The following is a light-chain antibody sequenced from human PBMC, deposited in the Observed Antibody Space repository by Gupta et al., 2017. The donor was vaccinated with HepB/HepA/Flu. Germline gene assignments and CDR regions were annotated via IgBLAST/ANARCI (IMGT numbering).Light chain of an antibody. CDR3: QQYNSYSVT. V-gene: IGKV1-5*03. Sequence: IQMTQSPSTLSASVGDRVTITCRARQGISSWLAWYQQKPGKAPKVLIYKASSLESGVPSRFSGSGSGTEFTLTISSLQPDDFATYYCQQYNSYSVTFGQGTKVEIK. J-gene: IGKJ1*01. CDR1: QGISSW. CDR2: KAS.